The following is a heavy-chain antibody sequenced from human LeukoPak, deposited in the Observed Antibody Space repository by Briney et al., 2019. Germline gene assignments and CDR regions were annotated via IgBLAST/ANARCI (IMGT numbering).Heavy chain of an antibody. CDR1: GYTLSELS. D-gene: IGHD3-22*01. J-gene: IGHJ4*02. V-gene: IGHV1-24*01. Sequence: ASVTVSCTVSGYTLSELSMHWVRQPPGKGLEWMGGFYPEDGETIYAQKFQGRVTMTEDTSTDTAYMELSSLRSEDTAVYDCATGGITMIVLWGQATLVTVCS. CDR3: ATGGITMIVL. CDR2: FYPEDGET.